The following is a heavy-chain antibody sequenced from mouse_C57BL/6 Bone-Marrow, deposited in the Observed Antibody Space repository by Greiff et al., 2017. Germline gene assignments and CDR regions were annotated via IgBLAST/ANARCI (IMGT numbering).Heavy chain of an antibody. CDR2: IDPENGAT. CDR1: GFNIKDDN. CDR3: TSPGCYFDY. V-gene: IGHV14-4*01. J-gene: IGHJ2*01. Sequence: VQLQQSGAELVRPGASVKLSCTASGFNIKDDNMHWVKQRHEQGLEWIGWIDPENGATEYAPKFPGKATITAGPSSNTAYLQLSSLTSEATADYYCTSPGCYFDYGGQGTTLTVSS.